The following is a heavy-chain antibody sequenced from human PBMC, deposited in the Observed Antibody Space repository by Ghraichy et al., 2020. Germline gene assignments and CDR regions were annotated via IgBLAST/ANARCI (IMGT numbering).Heavy chain of an antibody. J-gene: IGHJ4*02. CDR3: ARGEDVRPDY. V-gene: IGHV3-30*03. Sequence: GGSLRLSCAASGFTLSRYGIHWVRQAPGKGLEWVALRSPDEKTQYYADSVKGRFTISRDNSKNTLFLQMNNLSPEDTGMYYCARGEDVRPDYWGQGTLVIVSS. CDR1: GFTLSRYG. D-gene: IGHD3-16*01. CDR2: RSPDEKTQ.